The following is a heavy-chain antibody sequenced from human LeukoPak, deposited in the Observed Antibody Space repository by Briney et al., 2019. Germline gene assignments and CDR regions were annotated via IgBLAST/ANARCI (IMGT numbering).Heavy chain of an antibody. Sequence: PGGSLRLSCAASGFTFSAYWMTWVRQAPGKGLEWVANIKEDGSEKHYVDSVKDRFTISRDNAENSLSLQMNSLRPEDTAVYYCVRGGNCPDYWGQGTLVTVSS. J-gene: IGHJ4*02. CDR3: VRGGNCPDY. D-gene: IGHD2-15*01. CDR2: IKEDGSEK. CDR1: GFTFSAYW. V-gene: IGHV3-7*03.